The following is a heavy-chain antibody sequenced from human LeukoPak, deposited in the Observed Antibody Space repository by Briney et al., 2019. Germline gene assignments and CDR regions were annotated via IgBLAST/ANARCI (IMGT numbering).Heavy chain of an antibody. D-gene: IGHD3-3*01. V-gene: IGHV1-69*06. CDR1: GYTFNSYA. CDR3: ARDGVGSIFGNYYYMDV. Sequence: SVKVSCKASGYTFNSYAISWVRQAPGQGLEWMGGIIPIFGTANYAQKFQGRVTITADKSTSTAYMELSSLRSEDTAVYYCARDGVGSIFGNYYYMDVWGKGTTVTVSS. J-gene: IGHJ6*03. CDR2: IIPIFGTA.